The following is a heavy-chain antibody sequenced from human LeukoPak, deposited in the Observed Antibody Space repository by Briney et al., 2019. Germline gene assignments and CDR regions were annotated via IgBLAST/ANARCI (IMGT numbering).Heavy chain of an antibody. CDR3: AKGSQLWLLAY. V-gene: IGHV3-30*02. D-gene: IGHD5-18*01. Sequence: GGSLRLSCAASGFTFSSYGMHWVRQAPGKGLEWVAFIRYDGSNKYYADSVKGRFTISRDNSKNTLYLQMNSRRAEDAAVYYCAKGSQLWLLAYWGQGTLVTVSS. CDR1: GFTFSSYG. J-gene: IGHJ4*02. CDR2: IRYDGSNK.